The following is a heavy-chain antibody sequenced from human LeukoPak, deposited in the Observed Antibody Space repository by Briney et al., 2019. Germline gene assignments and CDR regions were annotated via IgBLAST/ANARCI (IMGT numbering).Heavy chain of an antibody. J-gene: IGHJ4*02. V-gene: IGHV4-59*01. CDR1: GGSISSYY. Sequence: SETLSLTCTVSGGSISSYYWSWIRQPPGKGLEWIGYIYYSGSTNYNPSLKSRVTISVDTSKNQFSLKLSSVTAADTAVYYCARAIAVAGTLRYYFDYWGQGTLVTVSS. CDR3: ARAIAVAGTLRYYFDY. D-gene: IGHD6-19*01. CDR2: IYYSGST.